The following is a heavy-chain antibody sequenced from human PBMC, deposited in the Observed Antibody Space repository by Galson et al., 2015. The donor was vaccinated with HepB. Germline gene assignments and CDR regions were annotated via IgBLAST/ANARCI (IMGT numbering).Heavy chain of an antibody. CDR3: AGPGIAAAGPDY. Sequence: SLRLSCAASGFTFSSYAMSWVRQAPGKGLEWVSAISGSGGSTYYADSVKGRFTISRDNSKNTLYLQMNSLRAEDTAVYYCAGPGIAAAGPDYWGQGTLVTVSS. CDR2: ISGSGGST. D-gene: IGHD6-13*01. J-gene: IGHJ4*02. V-gene: IGHV3-23*01. CDR1: GFTFSSYA.